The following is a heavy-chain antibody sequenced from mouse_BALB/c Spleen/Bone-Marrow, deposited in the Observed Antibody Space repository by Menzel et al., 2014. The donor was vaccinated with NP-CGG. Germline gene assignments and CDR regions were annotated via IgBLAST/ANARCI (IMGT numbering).Heavy chain of an antibody. CDR2: IDPYDSET. J-gene: IGHJ3*01. D-gene: IGHD2-4*01. CDR3: ARGRDYDVFSY. V-gene: IGHV1-52*01. CDR1: GYTFTSYW. Sequence: QVHLQQSGAELVRPGASVKLSCKASGYTFTSYWMNWVKQRPEQGLEWIGRIDPYDSETHYNQKLRDKAILTVDKSSSTAYMQLSSLTSEDSAVYYCARGRDYDVFSYWGQGTLVTVSA.